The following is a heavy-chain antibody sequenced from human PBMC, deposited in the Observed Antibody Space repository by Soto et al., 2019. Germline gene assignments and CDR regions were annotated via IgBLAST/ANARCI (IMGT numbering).Heavy chain of an antibody. CDR2: IYYSGST. Sequence: QLQLQESGPGLVKPSETLSLTCTVSGGSISSSSYFWGWIRQPPGKGLEWIGSIYYSGSTYYNPSLKSRVTVSVDTSKNQFSLKLNTVTAADTAAYNCARHRSDFWFDPWGQGTLVTVSS. CDR1: GGSISSSSYF. CDR3: ARHRSDFWFDP. J-gene: IGHJ5*02. D-gene: IGHD2-15*01. V-gene: IGHV4-39*01.